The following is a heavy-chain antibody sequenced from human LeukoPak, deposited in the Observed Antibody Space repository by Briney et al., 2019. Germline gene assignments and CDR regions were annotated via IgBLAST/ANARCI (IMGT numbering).Heavy chain of an antibody. J-gene: IGHJ5*02. CDR1: GYTFTNYG. D-gene: IGHD6-19*01. V-gene: IGHV1-18*01. Sequence: ASVKVSCKTSGYTFTNYGISWVRQAPGQGLEWMGWISAYNGNTKYEQKLRGRVTMTTDTSTSTAYMELRSLRSDDTAVYYCARGGGTVAGTWFDPWGQGTLVTVSS. CDR2: ISAYNGNT. CDR3: ARGGGTVAGTWFDP.